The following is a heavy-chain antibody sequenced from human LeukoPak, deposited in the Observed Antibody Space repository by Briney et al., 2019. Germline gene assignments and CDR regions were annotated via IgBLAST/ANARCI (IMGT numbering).Heavy chain of an antibody. V-gene: IGHV4-30-4*08. D-gene: IGHD3-3*01. CDR2: IYHSGNT. CDR3: ARDSEDDFWSGYHYMDV. J-gene: IGHJ6*03. Sequence: TSSETLSLTCTVSGGSISSGDYYWSWIRQPPGKGLEWIGYIYHSGNTYYNPSLKSRLTISVDTPRNQFSLKLSSVTAADTAVYYCARDSEDDFWSGYHYMDVWGKGTTVTVSS. CDR1: GGSISSGDYY.